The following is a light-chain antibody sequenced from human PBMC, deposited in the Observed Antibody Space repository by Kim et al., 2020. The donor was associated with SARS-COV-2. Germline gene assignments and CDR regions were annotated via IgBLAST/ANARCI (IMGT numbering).Light chain of an antibody. CDR2: ATS. CDR3: QQTYKGYT. J-gene: IGKJ2*01. CDR1: QNINTF. Sequence: DIQMTQSPSSLSASVGDRVTITCRATQNINTFLNWYQHRPGRAPELLIYATSTLQSGVPSRFSGSGSGTDFTLTIANLQPEDSATYYCQQTYKGYTFGPGTKLEI. V-gene: IGKV1-39*01.